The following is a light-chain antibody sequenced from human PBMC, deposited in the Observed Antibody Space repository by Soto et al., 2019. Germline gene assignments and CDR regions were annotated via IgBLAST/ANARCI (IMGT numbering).Light chain of an antibody. CDR1: SSNIGTPYD. J-gene: IGLJ2*01. V-gene: IGLV1-40*01. Sequence: QSVLTQPPSVSGAPGQRVTISCTGSSSNIGTPYDVHWYQQLPGTAPKLLIYGNSNRPSGVPDRFSGSKSGTSASLAITGLQAEDEADYYCQSYDSSLSGDVIFGGGTKLTV. CDR3: QSYDSSLSGDVI. CDR2: GNS.